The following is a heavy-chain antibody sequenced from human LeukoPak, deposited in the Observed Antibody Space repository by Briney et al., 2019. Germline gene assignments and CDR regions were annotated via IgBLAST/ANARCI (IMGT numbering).Heavy chain of an antibody. J-gene: IGHJ4*02. CDR1: GFTFDDYA. CDR2: ISWNSGSI. V-gene: IGHV3-9*01. D-gene: IGHD3-22*01. CDR3: AKDPYYYDSSGYYGN. Sequence: GGSLRLSCAASGFTFDDYAMHWVRHAPGKGLEWVSGISWNSGSIGYADSVKGRFTISRDNAKNSLYLQMNSLRAEDTALYYCAKDPYYYDSSGYYGNWGQGTLVTVSS.